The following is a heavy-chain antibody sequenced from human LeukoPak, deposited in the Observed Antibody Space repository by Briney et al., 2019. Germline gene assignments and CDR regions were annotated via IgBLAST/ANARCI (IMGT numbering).Heavy chain of an antibody. CDR1: GFTLSSYS. Sequence: GGSLRHSCAASGFTLSSYSMNWVRQAPGKGLEWVSSISSSSSYIYYADSVKGRFTISRDNAKNSLYLQMNSLRAEDTAVYYCARYGDYAYYFDYWGQGTLVTVSS. CDR3: ARYGDYAYYFDY. D-gene: IGHD4-17*01. CDR2: ISSSSSYI. J-gene: IGHJ4*02. V-gene: IGHV3-21*01.